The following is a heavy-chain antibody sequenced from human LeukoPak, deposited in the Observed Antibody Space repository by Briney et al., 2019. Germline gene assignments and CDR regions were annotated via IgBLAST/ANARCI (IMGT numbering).Heavy chain of an antibody. D-gene: IGHD3-3*01. CDR1: GFTFSNYY. J-gene: IGHJ5*02. CDR3: ARWNGYYH. V-gene: IGHV3-7*05. Sequence: GGSLRLSCAASGFTFSNYYMSWVRQAPRRGLEWVANINQDGRGKFYVGSMEGRFTISRDNAKNSLYLQMNSLRVEDTAVYYCARWNGYYHWGQGVLVTVSS. CDR2: INQDGRGK.